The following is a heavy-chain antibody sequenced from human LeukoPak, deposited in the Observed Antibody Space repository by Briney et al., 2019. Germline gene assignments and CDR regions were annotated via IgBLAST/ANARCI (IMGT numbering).Heavy chain of an antibody. CDR1: GFTFSSYS. J-gene: IGHJ4*02. V-gene: IGHV3-23*01. CDR3: AKDHLPGIVVADRDY. D-gene: IGHD6-19*01. Sequence: GGSLRLSCAASGFTFSSYSMNWVRQAPGKGLEWVSAISGTGGSTYYADSVKGRFTISRDNSKNTLYLQINSLRAEDTAVYYCAKDHLPGIVVADRDYWGQGTLVTVSS. CDR2: ISGTGGST.